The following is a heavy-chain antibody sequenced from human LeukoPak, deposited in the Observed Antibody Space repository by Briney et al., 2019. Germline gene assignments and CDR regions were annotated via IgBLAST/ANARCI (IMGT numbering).Heavy chain of an antibody. CDR1: AGSISSSDYY. CDR2: ISYSGNT. Sequence: PSETLSLTCTVSAGSISSSDYYWGWLRQSPGKGLEWIGRISYSGNTYYNPPLKSRVTISVDTSKNHFSLRLSSVTAADTAVYYCSRLTHSYYSDTSGYYPYYYMDVWGEGTTATVSS. CDR3: SRLTHSYYSDTSGYYPYYYMDV. J-gene: IGHJ6*03. D-gene: IGHD3-22*01. V-gene: IGHV4-39*02.